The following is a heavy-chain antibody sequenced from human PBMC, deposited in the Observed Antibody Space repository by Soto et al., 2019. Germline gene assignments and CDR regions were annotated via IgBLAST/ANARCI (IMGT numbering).Heavy chain of an antibody. Sequence: PGESLKISCKGSGYSFTSYCIGWVRKMPGKGLEWMGIVYTGYSDTRYSQSFHSQVTILADKSINNAYLQWSSLQASVTAMYYFARRLSGGSGVDAFDIWGQGTMVTASS. D-gene: IGHD2-15*01. J-gene: IGHJ3*02. CDR2: VYTGYSDT. V-gene: IGHV5-51*01. CDR1: GYSFTSYC. CDR3: ARRLSGGSGVDAFDI.